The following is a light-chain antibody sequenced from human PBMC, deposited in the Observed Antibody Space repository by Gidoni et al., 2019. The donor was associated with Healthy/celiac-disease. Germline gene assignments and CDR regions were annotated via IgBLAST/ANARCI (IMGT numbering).Light chain of an antibody. CDR3: QQYNNWPLT. CDR1: QSVSSN. Sequence: EIVMTQSPATLSVSPGERATLSCSASQSVSSNLAWYQQKPGQAPRLPARFSGSGSGTEFTLTISSLQSEDFAVYYCQQYNNWPLTFGGGTKVEIK. J-gene: IGKJ4*01. V-gene: IGKV3-15*01.